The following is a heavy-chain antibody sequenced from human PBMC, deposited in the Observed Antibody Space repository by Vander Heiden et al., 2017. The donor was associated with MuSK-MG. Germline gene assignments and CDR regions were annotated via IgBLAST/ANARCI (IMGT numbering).Heavy chain of an antibody. D-gene: IGHD3-10*01. CDR3: ARGVGSGSYDY. J-gene: IGHJ4*02. CDR2: TFYSSKWYN. Sequence: QVQLQQSGAGLVKPSQTLSLTCAISGHSVSSKSAAWNWIRRSPSRGLEWLGRTFYSSKWYNDSAVSVKSRLTIIPDTSKNQFSLQLNSVTPEDTAVYYCARGVGSGSYDYWGQGTLVTVSS. CDR1: GHSVSSKSAA. V-gene: IGHV6-1*01.